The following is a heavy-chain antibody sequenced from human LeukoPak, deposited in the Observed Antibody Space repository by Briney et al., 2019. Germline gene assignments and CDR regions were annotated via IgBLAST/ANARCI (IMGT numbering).Heavy chain of an antibody. CDR3: ARGSRAVAGMGYYYYGMDV. CDR1: GFTFSSYA. V-gene: IGHV3-23*01. CDR2: ISGSGGST. J-gene: IGHJ6*02. Sequence: GGSLRLSCVASGFTFSSYAMSWVRQAPGKGLEWVSAISGSGGSTYYADSVKGRFTISRDNSKNTLYLQMNSLRVEDTAVYYCARGSRAVAGMGYYYYGMDVWGQGTTVTVSS. D-gene: IGHD6-19*01.